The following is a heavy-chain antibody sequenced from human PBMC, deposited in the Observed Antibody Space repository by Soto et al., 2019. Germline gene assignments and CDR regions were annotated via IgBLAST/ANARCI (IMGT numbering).Heavy chain of an antibody. Sequence: QLQLQESGPGLVKPSETLSLTCTVSGGSISSSSYYWGWIRQPPGKGLEWIGSIYYSGSTYYNPSLKSRVTISVDTSKNQFSLKLSSVTAADTAVYYCARQDGDYLIAFDIWGQGTMVTVSS. CDR3: ARQDGDYLIAFDI. J-gene: IGHJ3*02. CDR1: GGSISSSSYY. V-gene: IGHV4-39*01. CDR2: IYYSGST. D-gene: IGHD4-17*01.